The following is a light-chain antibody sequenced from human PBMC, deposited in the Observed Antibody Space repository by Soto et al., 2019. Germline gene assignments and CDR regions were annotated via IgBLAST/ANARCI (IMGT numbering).Light chain of an antibody. CDR2: DAS. CDR3: QHYNSYSIT. Sequence: DIQMTQSPSSVSASVGDIVTITFRASQGIGTWLAWYQQKPGRAPKLLIYDASNLQSGVPSRFSGSGSGTEFTLTISSLQPDDFATYYCQHYNSYSITFGQGTRLEIK. V-gene: IGKV1D-16*01. CDR1: QGIGTW. J-gene: IGKJ5*01.